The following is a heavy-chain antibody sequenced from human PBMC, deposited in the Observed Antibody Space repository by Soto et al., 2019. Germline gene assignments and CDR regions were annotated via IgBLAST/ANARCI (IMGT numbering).Heavy chain of an antibody. J-gene: IGHJ2*01. CDR3: ARDHCSRPNCYPRWYFDL. Sequence: PGGSLRLSCTASGFTFNDYYMNWFRQAPGKGLEWISYISNTGTTIYYADSVKGRFTISRDTSKNSLFLQMNSLRGEDTALYYCARDHCSRPNCYPRWYFDLWGRGTLVTVSS. D-gene: IGHD2-2*01. V-gene: IGHV3-11*01. CDR2: ISNTGTTI. CDR1: GFTFNDYY.